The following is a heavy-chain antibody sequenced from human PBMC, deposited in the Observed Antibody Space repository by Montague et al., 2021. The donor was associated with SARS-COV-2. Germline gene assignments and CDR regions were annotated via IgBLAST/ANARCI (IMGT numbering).Heavy chain of an antibody. Sequence: SETLSLTCTVSGGAISSSSYYWGWIRQPTGKGLEWIGSIYYSGSTYCNPSLKSRVTIYVDTSKNQLSLKLSSVTAADTAVYYCARDTRITMLVVVNRYGMDVWGQGTTVTVSS. CDR1: GGAISSSSYY. CDR2: IYYSGST. J-gene: IGHJ6*02. V-gene: IGHV4-39*07. CDR3: ARDTRITMLVVVNRYGMDV. D-gene: IGHD3-22*01.